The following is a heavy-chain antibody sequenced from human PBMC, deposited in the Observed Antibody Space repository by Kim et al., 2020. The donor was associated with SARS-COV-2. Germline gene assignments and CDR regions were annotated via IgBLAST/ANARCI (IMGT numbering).Heavy chain of an antibody. J-gene: IGHJ4*02. D-gene: IGHD6-19*01. CDR3: AKDHPSNGWPTFDS. CDR2: VNNGGNA. CDR1: GFTLSRRA. V-gene: IGHV3-23*01. Sequence: GGSLRLSCAASGFTLSRRAMSWVRQAPGKGPEWIASVNNGGNAYYADSVKGRFTVSSDITMDTLYLQMNSLTAEDTALYYCAKDHPSNGWPTFDSWGQGTLGAVS.